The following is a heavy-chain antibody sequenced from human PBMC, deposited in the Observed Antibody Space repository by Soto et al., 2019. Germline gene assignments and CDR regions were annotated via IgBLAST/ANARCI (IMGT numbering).Heavy chain of an antibody. CDR2: AYYRSQWYY. J-gene: IGHJ4*02. Sequence: SQTLSLTCAISGDSVSSNSAAWNWIRQSPSRGLEWLGRAYYRSQWYYDSAVSVRSRITVIPDTSKNQFSLQLNSVTPENTAVYYCAKIMRAATSGHCSDYWGQGTLVTVSS. D-gene: IGHD2-15*01. V-gene: IGHV6-1*01. CDR1: GDSVSSNSAA. CDR3: AKIMRAATSGHCSDY.